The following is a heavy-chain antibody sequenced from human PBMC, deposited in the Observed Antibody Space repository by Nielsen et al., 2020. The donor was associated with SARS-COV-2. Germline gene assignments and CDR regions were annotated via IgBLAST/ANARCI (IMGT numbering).Heavy chain of an antibody. Sequence: SETLSLTCAVYGGSFSGYYWSWIRQPPGKGLEWIREINHSGSTNYNPSLKSRVTISVDTSKNQFSLKLSSVTAADTAVYYCARESRAGILTGYHTFNWFDPWGQGTLVTVSS. V-gene: IGHV4-34*01. J-gene: IGHJ5*02. CDR3: ARESRAGILTGYHTFNWFDP. D-gene: IGHD3-9*01. CDR1: GGSFSGYY. CDR2: INHSGST.